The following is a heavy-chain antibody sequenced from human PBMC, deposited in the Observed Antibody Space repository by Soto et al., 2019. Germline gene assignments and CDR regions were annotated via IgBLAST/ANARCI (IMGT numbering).Heavy chain of an antibody. CDR1: GLTFSSYW. J-gene: IGHJ4*02. V-gene: IGHV3-7*01. CDR3: ASNSDYRFDF. CDR2: IKPDGSKK. D-gene: IGHD3-16*01. Sequence: GGSLRLSCAGSGLTFSSYWMSWVRQAPGKGLEWVANIKPDGSKKFYVDSVKGRFSISRDNAKNSLHLQMNSLRAEDTAMYYCASNSDYRFDFWGQGALVTVSS.